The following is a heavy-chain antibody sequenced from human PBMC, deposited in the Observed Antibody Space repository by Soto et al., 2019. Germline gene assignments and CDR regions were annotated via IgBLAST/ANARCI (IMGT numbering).Heavy chain of an antibody. CDR1: GFTFDDYA. V-gene: IGHV3-9*01. D-gene: IGHD4-17*01. CDR3: AAFTVTTSGHYYYYMDV. Sequence: EVQLVESGGGLVQPGRSLGLSCAASGFTFDDYAMHWVRQAPGKGLEWVSGISWNSGSIGYADSVKGRFTISRDNAKNSLYLQMNSLRAEDTALYYCAAFTVTTSGHYYYYMDVWGKGTTVTVSS. J-gene: IGHJ6*03. CDR2: ISWNSGSI.